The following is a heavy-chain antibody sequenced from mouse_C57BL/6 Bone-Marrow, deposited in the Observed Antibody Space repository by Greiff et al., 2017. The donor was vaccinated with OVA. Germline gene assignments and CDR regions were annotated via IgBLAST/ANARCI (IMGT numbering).Heavy chain of an antibody. Sequence: QVQLQQPGAELVMPGASVKLSCKASGYTFTSYWMHWVKQRPGQGLEWIGELDPSDSYTNYNQKFKGKSTLTVDKYSSTAYMQLSSLTSEDSAVYYCATYGSESLYAMDYGGQGTSVTVSS. CDR2: LDPSDSYT. D-gene: IGHD1-1*01. V-gene: IGHV1-69*01. CDR1: GYTFTSYW. CDR3: ATYGSESLYAMDY. J-gene: IGHJ4*01.